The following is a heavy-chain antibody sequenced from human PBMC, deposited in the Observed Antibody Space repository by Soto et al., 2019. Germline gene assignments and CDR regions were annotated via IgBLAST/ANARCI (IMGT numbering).Heavy chain of an antibody. CDR2: IVPIYRTA. CDR1: GGTFSSYR. D-gene: IGHD6-13*01. Sequence: SVKVPCKASGGTFSSYRINWVRQAPGQGLEWVGGIVPIYRTADYAQKFQGRVTITADESARTAYMELRSLKSQDTAVYYCARDSGAKLSSSWGQGTLVTV. V-gene: IGHV1-69*13. J-gene: IGHJ4*02. CDR3: ARDSGAKLSSS.